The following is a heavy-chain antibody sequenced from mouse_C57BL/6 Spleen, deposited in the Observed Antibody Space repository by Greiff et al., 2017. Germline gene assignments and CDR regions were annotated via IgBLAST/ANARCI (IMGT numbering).Heavy chain of an antibody. V-gene: IGHV1-80*01. CDR1: GYAFSSYW. Sequence: VKLQESGAELVKPGASVKISCKASGYAFSSYWMNWVKQRPGKGLEWIGQIYPGDGDTNYNGKFKGKATLTADKSSSTAYMQLSSLTSEDSAVYFCARGYSNYLYAMDYWGQGTSVTVSS. J-gene: IGHJ4*01. CDR3: ARGYSNYLYAMDY. CDR2: IYPGDGDT. D-gene: IGHD2-5*01.